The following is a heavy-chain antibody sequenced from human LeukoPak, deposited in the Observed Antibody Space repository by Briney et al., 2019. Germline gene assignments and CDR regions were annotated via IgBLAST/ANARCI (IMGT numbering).Heavy chain of an antibody. D-gene: IGHD3-3*01. CDR2: ISSSSSTI. CDR3: ARPPITIFGVVTPYFDY. Sequence: PGGSLRLSCAASGFTFSSYSMNWVRQAPGKGLEWVSYISSSSSTIYYADSAKGRFTISRDNAKNSLYLQMNSLRAEDTAVYYCARPPITIFGVVTPYFDYWGQGTLVTVSS. J-gene: IGHJ4*02. V-gene: IGHV3-48*01. CDR1: GFTFSSYS.